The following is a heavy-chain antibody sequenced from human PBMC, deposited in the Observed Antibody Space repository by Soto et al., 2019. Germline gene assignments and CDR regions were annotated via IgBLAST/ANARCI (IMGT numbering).Heavy chain of an antibody. V-gene: IGHV3-23*01. CDR2: ISVSGGSK. D-gene: IGHD2-2*01. CDR3: ANTDVVVPAAMAHRSYGSTEPFDI. Sequence: EVQLLESGGGLVQPGGSLRLSCAASGFTFSSYAMSWVRQAPGKGLEWVSAISVSGGSKYYADSVRGRFTISRDDSKNTLYLQTNSLRAEDTAVYYCANTDVVVPAAMAHRSYGSTEPFDIWGQGTMVTVSS. J-gene: IGHJ3*02. CDR1: GFTFSSYA.